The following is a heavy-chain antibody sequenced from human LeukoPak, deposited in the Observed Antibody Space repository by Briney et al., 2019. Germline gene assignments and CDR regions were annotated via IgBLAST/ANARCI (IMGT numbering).Heavy chain of an antibody. CDR3: ARVGYSYGGNFGTYYFDY. D-gene: IGHD4-23*01. V-gene: IGHV4-38-2*02. CDR2: IYPRGST. CDR1: GYSISSGYY. Sequence: PSETLSLTCTVSGYSISSGYYWGWIRPPPGKGLEWIGSIYPRGSTYYNPSLKSRVTISLDTSKNQFSLKLSSVTAADTAVYYCARVGYSYGGNFGTYYFDYWGQGTLVTVSS. J-gene: IGHJ4*02.